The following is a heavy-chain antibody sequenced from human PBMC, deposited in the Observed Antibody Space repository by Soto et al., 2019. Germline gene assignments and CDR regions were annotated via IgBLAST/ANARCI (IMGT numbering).Heavy chain of an antibody. V-gene: IGHV4-39*07. J-gene: IGHJ1*01. D-gene: IGHD4-4*01. Sequence: PSETLSLTCTVSGGSINTYNLFWAWVRQPPGKGLEWIASIHYGGNAYYSPSLTTRATISRDTSKNRVSLELRSVTAEDAAIFYCAKAPVPDYTAYGSCVFELWGRGTLVTVSS. CDR3: AKAPVPDYTAYGSCVFEL. CDR2: IHYGGNA. CDR1: GGSINTYNLF.